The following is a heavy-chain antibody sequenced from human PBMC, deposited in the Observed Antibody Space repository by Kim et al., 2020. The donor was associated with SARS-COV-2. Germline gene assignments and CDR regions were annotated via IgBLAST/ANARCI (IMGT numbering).Heavy chain of an antibody. J-gene: IGHJ5*02. D-gene: IGHD3-22*01. V-gene: IGHV4-61*02. Sequence: SSTSHPPPKSRVTIPIDTSKNQFSLTRSSVTAADTAVYYCARGAIVGVDPWGQGTLVTVSS. CDR3: ARGAIVGVDP. CDR2: SS.